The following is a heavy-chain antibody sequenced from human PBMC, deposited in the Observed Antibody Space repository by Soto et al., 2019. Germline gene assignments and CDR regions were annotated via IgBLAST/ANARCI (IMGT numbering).Heavy chain of an antibody. CDR3: AKDTDLDY. CDR1: GFTFSSYG. V-gene: IGHV3-30*18. J-gene: IGHJ4*02. Sequence: QVQLVESGGGVVQPGRSLRLSCAASGFTFSSYGMHWVRQAPGKGLEWVAVISYDGSNKYYADSVKGRFTISRDNSKNTLYLQMNSLRADDTAVYYCAKDTDLDYWGQGTLVTVSS. CDR2: ISYDGSNK.